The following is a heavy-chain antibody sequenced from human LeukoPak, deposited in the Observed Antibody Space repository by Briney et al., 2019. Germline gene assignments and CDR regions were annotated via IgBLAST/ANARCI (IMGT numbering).Heavy chain of an antibody. D-gene: IGHD3-9*01. CDR1: GGSISSSSYY. CDR2: IYYSGST. Sequence: SETLSLTCTVSGGSISSSSYYWGWIRQPPGKGLEWIGNIYYSGSTYYNPSLKSRVTISVDTSKNQFSLKLSSVTAADTAVYYCARDTRYGYDILTGWFKWFDPWGQGTLVTVSS. J-gene: IGHJ5*02. V-gene: IGHV4-39*07. CDR3: ARDTRYGYDILTGWFKWFDP.